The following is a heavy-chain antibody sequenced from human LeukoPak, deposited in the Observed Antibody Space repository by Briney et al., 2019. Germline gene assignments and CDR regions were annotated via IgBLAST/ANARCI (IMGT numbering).Heavy chain of an antibody. V-gene: IGHV3-30*03. Sequence: GRSLRLSCAASGFTFSSYDMHWVRQAPVKGLEWVAVISYDGSNKYYADSVKGRFTISRDNSKNTLFLQMNSLRAEGTAVYSCATDSDSSTYYYYSGMDVWGQGTTVTVSS. CDR2: ISYDGSNK. D-gene: IGHD6-13*01. CDR3: ATDSDSSTYYYYSGMDV. J-gene: IGHJ6*02. CDR1: GFTFSSYD.